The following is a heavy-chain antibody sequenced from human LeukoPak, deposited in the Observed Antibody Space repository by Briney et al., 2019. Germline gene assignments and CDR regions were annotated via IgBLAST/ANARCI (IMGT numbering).Heavy chain of an antibody. J-gene: IGHJ4*02. CDR2: IIPILGKA. V-gene: IGHV1-69*08. D-gene: IGHD1-26*01. CDR3: ARDSVGAIIDY. Sequence: SVKVSCKASGDTFTSYTISWVRQAPGQGLEWMGRIIPILGKANYAQKFQGRVTITADKSTSTAYMELSSLRSEDTAVSYCARDSVGAIIDYWGQGTLVTVSS. CDR1: GDTFTSYT.